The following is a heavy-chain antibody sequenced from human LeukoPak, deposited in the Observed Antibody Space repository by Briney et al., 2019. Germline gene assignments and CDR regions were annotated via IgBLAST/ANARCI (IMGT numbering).Heavy chain of an antibody. J-gene: IGHJ4*02. CDR3: ARGVRYYDSSRGYFDY. CDR1: GGSISSYY. CDR2: IYTSGST. Sequence: SETLSLTCTVSGGSISSYYWSWIRQPAGKGLEWIGRIYTSGSTNYNPSLKSRVTMSVDTSKNQFSLKLSSVTAADTAVYYCARGVRYYDSSRGYFDYWGQGTLVTVSS. D-gene: IGHD3-3*01. V-gene: IGHV4-4*07.